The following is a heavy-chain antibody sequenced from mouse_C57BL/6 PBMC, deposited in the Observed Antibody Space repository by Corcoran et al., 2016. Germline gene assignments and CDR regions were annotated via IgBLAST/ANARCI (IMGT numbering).Heavy chain of an antibody. J-gene: IGHJ4*01. Sequence: EVQLQQSGPELVKPGASVKISCKASGYTFTDYYMNWVKQSHGKSLEWSGDINPNNGGTSYNQKFKGKATLTVDKSSSTAYMELRSLTSEDSAVYYCARQEPSYYARDYWGQGTSVTVSS. CDR2: INPNNGGT. CDR1: GYTFTDYY. CDR3: ARQEPSYYARDY. V-gene: IGHV1-26*01.